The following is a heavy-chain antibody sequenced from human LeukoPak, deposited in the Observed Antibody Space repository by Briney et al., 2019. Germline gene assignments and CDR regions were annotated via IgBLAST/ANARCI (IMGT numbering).Heavy chain of an antibody. CDR3: ARHDPLITMIIGERAFDI. V-gene: IGHV4-59*08. D-gene: IGHD3-22*01. J-gene: IGHJ3*02. CDR1: GGSVSSSY. Sequence: AGTLSLTCTVSGGSVSSSYWSWIRQPPGKGLEWIGYINYSGSTNYNPSLKNRVTISLDTSRNQFSLRLSSVTAADTAVYYCARHDPLITMIIGERAFDIWGQGTMVTVSS. CDR2: INYSGST.